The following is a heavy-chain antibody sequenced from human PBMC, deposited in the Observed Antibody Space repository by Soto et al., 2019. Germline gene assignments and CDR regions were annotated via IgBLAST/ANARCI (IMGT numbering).Heavy chain of an antibody. CDR2: ISGSGGIT. Sequence: EVQLLESGGGVVQPGGSLRLSCAVSGLTFSYFAMSWVRQAPGKGLEWVSAISGSGGITYYADSVKGRFTSSRDNSKNTLFLQMNSLRAEDTAVYYCALLGRSGSGRPYYYGMDVWGQGTTVTVSS. V-gene: IGHV3-23*01. CDR3: ALLGRSGSGRPYYYGMDV. J-gene: IGHJ6*02. CDR1: GLTFSYFA. D-gene: IGHD3-10*01.